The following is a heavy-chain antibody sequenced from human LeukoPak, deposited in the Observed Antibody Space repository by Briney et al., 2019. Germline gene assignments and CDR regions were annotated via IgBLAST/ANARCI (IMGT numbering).Heavy chain of an antibody. V-gene: IGHV4-59*01. D-gene: IGHD1-26*01. Sequence: PSETLSLTCTVSGGSISSYYWSWIRQPPGKGLEWIGYISYSGSTDYNPSLKSRVTISLDTSKNQFSLRLSSVTAADTAVYYCARETRLHSGSYSHDAFYIWGQGTMVTVSS. CDR2: ISYSGST. CDR3: ARETRLHSGSYSHDAFYI. J-gene: IGHJ3*02. CDR1: GGSISSYY.